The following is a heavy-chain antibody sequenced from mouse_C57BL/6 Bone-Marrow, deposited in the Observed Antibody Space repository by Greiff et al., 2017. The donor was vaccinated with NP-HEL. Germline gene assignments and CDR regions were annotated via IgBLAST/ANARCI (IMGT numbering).Heavy chain of an antibody. V-gene: IGHV1-53*01. J-gene: IGHJ1*03. CDR1: GYTFTSYW. Sequence: QVQLQQPGTELVKPGASVKLSCKASGYTFTSYWMHWVKQRPGQGLEWIGNINPSNGGTNYNEKFKSKATLTVDKSSSTAYMQLSSLTSEDSAVYYCASPSLLLRTEYFDVWGTGTTVTVSS. CDR3: ASPSLLLRTEYFDV. D-gene: IGHD1-1*01. CDR2: INPSNGGT.